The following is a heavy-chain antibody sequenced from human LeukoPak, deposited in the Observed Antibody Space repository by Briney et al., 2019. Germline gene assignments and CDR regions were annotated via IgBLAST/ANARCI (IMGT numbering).Heavy chain of an antibody. V-gene: IGHV3-7*01. Sequence: GGSLRLSRAASGFTFSTYWMSWVRQAPGKGLEGVANIKEDGSEKYYVDSVKGRFTISRDNAKNSLYLQMNGLRVEETAVYYCAGLGGTVTWDYWGQGTLVTVSS. CDR1: GFTFSTYW. CDR2: IKEDGSEK. CDR3: AGLGGTVTWDY. J-gene: IGHJ4*02. D-gene: IGHD4-17*01.